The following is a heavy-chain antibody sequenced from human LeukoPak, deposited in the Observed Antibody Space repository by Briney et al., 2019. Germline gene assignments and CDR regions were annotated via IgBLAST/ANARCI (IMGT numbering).Heavy chain of an antibody. CDR3: ARDPPSFQY. J-gene: IGHJ1*01. V-gene: IGHV3-21*01. Sequence: GGSVRLSCAASGFTFSNDKINWVRQAPGKGLEWVSTTSSSRSSYIYYADSVKGRFTISRDNAKNSLYLQMNSLRAEDTAVYYCARDPPSFQYWGQGTLVTVSA. CDR2: TSSSRSSYI. CDR1: GFTFSNDK.